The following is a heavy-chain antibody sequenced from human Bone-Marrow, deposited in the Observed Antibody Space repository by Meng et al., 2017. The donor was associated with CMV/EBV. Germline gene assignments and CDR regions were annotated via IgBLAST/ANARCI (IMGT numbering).Heavy chain of an antibody. CDR1: GYTFTGYY. CDR3: ARDSKNRVFLGAPGQGPRFYYGMDV. J-gene: IGHJ6*02. V-gene: IGHV1-46*01. Sequence: ASVKVSCKASGYTFTGYYMHWVRQAPGQGLEWMGIINPSGGSTSYAQKFQGRVTMTRDTSTSTVYMELSSLRSEDTAVYYCARDSKNRVFLGAPGQGPRFYYGMDVWGQGTTVTVSS. D-gene: IGHD1-26*01. CDR2: INPSGGST.